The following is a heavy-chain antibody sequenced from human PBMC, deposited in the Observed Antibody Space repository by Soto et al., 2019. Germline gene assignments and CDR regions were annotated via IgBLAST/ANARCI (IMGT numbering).Heavy chain of an antibody. CDR2: IYHSGST. D-gene: IGHD3-22*01. CDR1: GGSISSSNW. CDR3: AREDYYDSSGFDKGLPRVQH. Sequence: KPSETLSLTCAVSGGSISSSNWWSWVRQPPGKGLEWIGEIYHSGSTNYNPSLKSRVTISVDKSKNQFSLKLSSVTAADTAVYYCAREDYYDSSGFDKGLPRVQHWGQGTLVTVSS. J-gene: IGHJ1*01. V-gene: IGHV4-4*02.